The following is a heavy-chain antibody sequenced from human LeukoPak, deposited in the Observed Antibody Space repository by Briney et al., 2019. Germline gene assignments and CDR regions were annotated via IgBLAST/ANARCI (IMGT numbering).Heavy chain of an antibody. D-gene: IGHD1-26*01. V-gene: IGHV3-9*01. CDR2: ISWNNGSI. CDR3: TRGQWELAYFDY. Sequence: GRSLRLSCAASGFTFDDYAMHWVRQAPGKGLEWVSGISWNNGSIRYADSVKGRFTISRDDSKSIAYLQMNSLKTEDTAVYYCTRGQWELAYFDYWGQGTLVTVSS. CDR1: GFTFDDYA. J-gene: IGHJ4*02.